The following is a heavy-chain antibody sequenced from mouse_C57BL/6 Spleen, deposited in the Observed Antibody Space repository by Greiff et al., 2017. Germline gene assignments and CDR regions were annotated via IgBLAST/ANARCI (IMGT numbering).Heavy chain of an antibody. J-gene: IGHJ4*01. V-gene: IGHV1-15*01. D-gene: IGHD2-10*02. CDR2: IDPETGGT. CDR3: TRLLPRIVGDY. Sequence: VQLQQSGAELVRPGASVTLSCKASGYTFTDYEMHWVKQTPVHGLEWIGAIDPETGGTAYNQKFKGKAILTADKSSSTAYMELRSLTSEDSAVCYSTRLLPRIVGDYWGQGTSVTVSS. CDR1: GYTFTDYE.